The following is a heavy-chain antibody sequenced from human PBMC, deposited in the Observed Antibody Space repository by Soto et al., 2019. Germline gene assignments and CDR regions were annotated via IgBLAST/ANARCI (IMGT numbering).Heavy chain of an antibody. Sequence: PGGSLRLSCAASGFTFSSYGMHWVRQAPGKGLEWVAVISYDGSNKYYADSVKGRFTISRDNSKNTLYLQMNSLRAEDTAVYYCAKVAMATLYYYYGMDVWGQGTTVTVYS. J-gene: IGHJ6*02. CDR2: ISYDGSNK. D-gene: IGHD5-12*01. V-gene: IGHV3-30*18. CDR3: AKVAMATLYYYYGMDV. CDR1: GFTFSSYG.